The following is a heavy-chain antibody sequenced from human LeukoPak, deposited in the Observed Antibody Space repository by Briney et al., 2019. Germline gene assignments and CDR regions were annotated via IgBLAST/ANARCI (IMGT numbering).Heavy chain of an antibody. J-gene: IGHJ5*02. CDR3: ARRIYYYESGYYYGRGWFDP. V-gene: IGHV4-59*08. CDR1: GGSITSDY. CDR2: IYYSGDT. D-gene: IGHD3-22*01. Sequence: SETLSLTCIVSGGSITSDYWTWIRQIPGKGLEWIGHIYYSGDTNYNPSVSSRATISVDTSKNQVSLTLTSVTAADTAVYYCARRIYYYESGYYYGRGWFDPWGQGTLVTVSS.